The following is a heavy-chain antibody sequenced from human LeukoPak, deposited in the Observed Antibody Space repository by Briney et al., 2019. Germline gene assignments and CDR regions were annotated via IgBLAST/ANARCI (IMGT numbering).Heavy chain of an antibody. V-gene: IGHV4-39*01. CDR1: GGSISGSSYY. CDR3: ARAVAGDYYFDY. CDR2: IYYSGST. D-gene: IGHD6-19*01. J-gene: IGHJ4*02. Sequence: SETLSLTCTVSGGSISGSSYYWGWIRQPPGKGLEWIGSIYYSGSTYYNPSLKSRVTISVDTSKNQFSLKLSSVTAADTAVYYCARAVAGDYYFDYWGQGTLVTVSS.